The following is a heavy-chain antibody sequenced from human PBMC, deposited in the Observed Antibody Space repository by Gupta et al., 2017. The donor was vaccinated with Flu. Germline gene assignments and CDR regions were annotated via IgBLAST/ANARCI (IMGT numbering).Heavy chain of an antibody. D-gene: IGHD6-13*01. Sequence: APGKGLEWVSYISSSSSTIYYADSVKGRFTISRDNAKNSLYLQMNSLRAEDTAVYYCARDKYSSSWNQNFDYWGQGTLVTVAS. CDR3: ARDKYSSSWNQNFDY. CDR2: ISSSSSTI. V-gene: IGHV3-48*01. J-gene: IGHJ4*02.